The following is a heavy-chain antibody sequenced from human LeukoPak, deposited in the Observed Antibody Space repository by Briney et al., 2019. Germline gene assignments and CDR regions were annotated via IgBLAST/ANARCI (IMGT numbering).Heavy chain of an antibody. Sequence: GGSLRLSCAASGFTFDDYAMHWVRQAPGKGLEWVSLISGDGGSTYYADSVRGRFTISRDDAKNSLYLQMNSLRDEDTAVYYCARDRDWAFDYWGQGTLTTVSS. D-gene: IGHD3-9*01. J-gene: IGHJ4*02. CDR1: GFTFDDYA. CDR3: ARDRDWAFDY. V-gene: IGHV3-43*02. CDR2: ISGDGGST.